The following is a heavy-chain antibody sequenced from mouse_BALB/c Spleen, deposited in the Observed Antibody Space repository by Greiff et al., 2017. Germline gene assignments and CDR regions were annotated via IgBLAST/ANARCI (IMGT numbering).Heavy chain of an antibody. V-gene: IGHV1-19*01. CDR1: GYTFTDYY. D-gene: IGHD3-3*01. CDR2: VNPYNGGT. CDR3: ARWGREDY. Sequence: EVQLQQSGPELVKPGASVKMSCKASGYTFTDYYMDWVKQSHGESFEWIGRVNPYNGGTSYNQKFKGKATLTVDKSSSTAYMELNSLTSEDSAVYYCARWGREDYWGQGTTLTVSS. J-gene: IGHJ2*01.